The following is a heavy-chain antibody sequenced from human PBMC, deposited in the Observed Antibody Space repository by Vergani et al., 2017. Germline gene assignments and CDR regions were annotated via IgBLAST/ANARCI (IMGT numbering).Heavy chain of an antibody. CDR1: GFSLSTSGVG. CDR3: ARILSGYGLNDAFDI. CDR2: IYWNDDK. J-gene: IGHJ3*02. Sequence: QITLKESCPTLVKPTQTLTLTCTFSGFSLSTSGVGVVWIRQPPGKALEWLALIYWNDDKRYSPSLKSRLTISKDTSKSQVVLTMTKMDPEDTATYYCARILSGYGLNDAFDIWGQGTMVTVAS. V-gene: IGHV2-5*01. D-gene: IGHD2/OR15-2a*01.